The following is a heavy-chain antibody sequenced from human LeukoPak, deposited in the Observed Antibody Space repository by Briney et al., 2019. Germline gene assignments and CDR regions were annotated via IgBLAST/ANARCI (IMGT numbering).Heavy chain of an antibody. V-gene: IGHV4-59*01. CDR3: ARVDPCGGDCYSDYFYYMDV. J-gene: IGHJ6*03. CDR2: IYYSGNT. D-gene: IGHD2-21*01. Sequence: SETLSLTCTVSGGTISSYYWSWIRQPPGKGLEWIGYIYYSGNTNYNPSLTSRVTISVDVSKNQFSLKLSSVTSADTAVYYCARVDPCGGDCYSDYFYYMDVWGKGTTVTVSS. CDR1: GGTISSYY.